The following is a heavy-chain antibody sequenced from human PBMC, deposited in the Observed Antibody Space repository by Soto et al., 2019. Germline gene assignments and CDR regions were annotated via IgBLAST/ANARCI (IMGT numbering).Heavy chain of an antibody. D-gene: IGHD3-10*01. J-gene: IGHJ6*02. V-gene: IGHV3-21*01. CDR3: ARDARYYYGSGSYKGYYGMDV. CDR1: GFTFSSYS. CDR2: ISSSSSYI. Sequence: PGGSLGLSCAASGFTFSSYSMNGVRQAPGKGLEWVSSISSSSSYIYYADSVKGRFTISRDNAKNSLYLQMNSLRAEDTAVYYCARDARYYYGSGSYKGYYGMDVWGQGTTVTVYS.